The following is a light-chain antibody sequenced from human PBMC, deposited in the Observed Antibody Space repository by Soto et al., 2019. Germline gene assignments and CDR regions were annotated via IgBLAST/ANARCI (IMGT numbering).Light chain of an antibody. CDR3: QQYNSSPWT. CDR1: QGIGND. Sequence: LQMTQSPSSLSASVCGRVTITCRASQGIGNDLVWYQQKPGKAPKFLIYDVSSLQSAVPSRFSGSGSGTEFTLTISSLQPDDFATYYCQQYNSSPWTVGQGTKVDI. J-gene: IGKJ1*01. V-gene: IGKV1-16*01. CDR2: DVS.